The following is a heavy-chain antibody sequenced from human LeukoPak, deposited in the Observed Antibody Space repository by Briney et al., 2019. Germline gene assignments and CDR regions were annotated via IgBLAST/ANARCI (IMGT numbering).Heavy chain of an antibody. CDR3: ARAAAAIDY. CDR1: GGSFSGYY. CDR2: INHSGST. Sequence: PSETLSLTCAVYGGSFSGYYWSWIRQPPGKGLGWIGEINHSGSTNYNPSLKSRVSISVDTSKNHFSLKLSSVTAADTAVYYCARAAAAIDYWGQGTLVTVSS. D-gene: IGHD6-13*01. J-gene: IGHJ4*02. V-gene: IGHV4-34*01.